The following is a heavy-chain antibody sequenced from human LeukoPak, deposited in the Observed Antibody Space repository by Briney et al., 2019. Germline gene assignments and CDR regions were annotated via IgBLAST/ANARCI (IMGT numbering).Heavy chain of an antibody. CDR3: AKDYNRAYYYGSGFDY. Sequence: GGSLRLSCAASGFTFSSYWMSWVRQAPGKGLEWVANIKQDGREKYYVDSVKGRFTISRDNAKNSLYLQMNSLRAEDTAVYYCAKDYNRAYYYGSGFDYWGQGTLVTVSS. V-gene: IGHV3-7*01. CDR2: IKQDGREK. D-gene: IGHD3-10*01. CDR1: GFTFSSYW. J-gene: IGHJ4*02.